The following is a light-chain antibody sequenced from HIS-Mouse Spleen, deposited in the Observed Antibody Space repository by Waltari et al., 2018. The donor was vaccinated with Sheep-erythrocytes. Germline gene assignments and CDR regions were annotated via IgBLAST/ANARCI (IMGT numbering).Light chain of an antibody. CDR2: EVS. CDR1: SSDVGGYNY. Sequence: QSALTQPPSASGSPGQSVTISCTGTSSDVGGYNYVSWYQQHPGKAPKLMIYEVSKRPAWVPDRFAGSKSGNTASLTVSGLQAEDEADYYCSSYAGSNNWVFGGWTKLTVL. J-gene: IGLJ3*02. CDR3: SSYAGSNNWV. V-gene: IGLV2-8*01.